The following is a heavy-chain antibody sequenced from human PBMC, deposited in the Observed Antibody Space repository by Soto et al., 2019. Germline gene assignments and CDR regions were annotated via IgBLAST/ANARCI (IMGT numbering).Heavy chain of an antibody. J-gene: IGHJ4*02. CDR3: ARCRDALVFDT. CDR1: GGSINSGGYY. D-gene: IGHD3-9*01. Sequence: SETLSLTCNVSGGSINSGGYYWGWIRQHPGKGLEWIGYIHYRGRASYNPSLKSSGSISLDTSGHHFSLQLTSVMAADTAVDYCARCRDALVFDTWGQGILVTVSS. CDR2: IHYRGRA. V-gene: IGHV4-31*03.